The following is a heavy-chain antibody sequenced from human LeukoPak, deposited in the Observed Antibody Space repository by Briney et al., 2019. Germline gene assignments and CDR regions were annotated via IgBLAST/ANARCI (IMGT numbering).Heavy chain of an antibody. J-gene: IGHJ4*02. CDR1: GFTFDDYT. Sequence: GGSLRLSCAASGFTFDDYTMHWVRHAPGKGLEWVSFISWDGGSTYYADSVKGRFTISRDNSKNSLYLQMNSLRTEDTALYYCAKDSDDSSGYRPGYFDYWGQGTLVTVSS. CDR2: ISWDGGST. CDR3: AKDSDDSSGYRPGYFDY. V-gene: IGHV3-43*01. D-gene: IGHD3-22*01.